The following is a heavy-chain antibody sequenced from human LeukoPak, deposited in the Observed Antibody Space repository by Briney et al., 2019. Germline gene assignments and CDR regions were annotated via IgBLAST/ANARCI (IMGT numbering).Heavy chain of an antibody. Sequence: GGSLRLSCATSGFTFGDYGMSWVRQAPGKGLEWVSGISWNGGSTGYADSVKGRFTISRDSAKNSLYLQMNSLRAEDTAVYYCAREAVATGDFDYWGQGTLVTVSS. CDR3: AREAVATGDFDY. V-gene: IGHV3-20*04. CDR1: GFTFGDYG. CDR2: ISWNGGST. D-gene: IGHD6-19*01. J-gene: IGHJ4*02.